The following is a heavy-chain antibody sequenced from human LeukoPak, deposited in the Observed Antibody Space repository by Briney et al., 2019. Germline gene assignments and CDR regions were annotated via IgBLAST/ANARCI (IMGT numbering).Heavy chain of an antibody. D-gene: IGHD5-18*01. V-gene: IGHV4-34*01. CDR2: INHSGST. Sequence: SETLSLTCAVYGGSFSGYYWSWIRQPPGKGLEWIGEINHSGSTNYNPSLKSRVTISVDTSKNQFSLKLSSVTAADTAVYYCARAPRRGYSYAKAFDVWGQGTMVTVSS. J-gene: IGHJ3*01. CDR1: GGSFSGYY. CDR3: ARAPRRGYSYAKAFDV.